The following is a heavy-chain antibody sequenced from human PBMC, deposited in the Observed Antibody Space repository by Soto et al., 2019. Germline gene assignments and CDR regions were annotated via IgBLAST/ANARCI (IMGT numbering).Heavy chain of an antibody. V-gene: IGHV1-3*01. CDR3: ARDRFYDSSYYYRY. CDR1: GFSFTTYS. CDR2: SNPGNGNT. Sequence: ASVKVSCKASGFSFTTYSIHWVRQAPGQRLEWMGWSNPGNGNTSYSQRFQGRINIVGDISATTVYMELSSLSLEDTAVYYCARDRFYDSSYYYRYWGMGTLVPVSS. J-gene: IGHJ4*02. D-gene: IGHD3-22*01.